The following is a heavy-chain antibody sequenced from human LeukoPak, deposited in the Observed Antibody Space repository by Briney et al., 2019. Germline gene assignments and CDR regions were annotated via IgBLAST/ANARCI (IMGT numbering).Heavy chain of an antibody. J-gene: IGHJ4*02. CDR2: VSYDGSK. D-gene: IGHD2-2*01. V-gene: IGHV3-30*18. CDR3: AKDTRKQYYFDY. Sequence: GGSLRLSCAASGFTFGSYGMHWVRQAPGKGLEWVAVVSYDGSKYYADSVKGRFTISRDNSKNTLYLQMNSLRAEDTAVYYCAKDTRKQYYFDYWGQGTLVTVSS. CDR1: GFTFGSYG.